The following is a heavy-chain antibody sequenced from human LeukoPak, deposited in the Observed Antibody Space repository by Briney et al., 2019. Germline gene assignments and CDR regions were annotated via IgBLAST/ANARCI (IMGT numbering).Heavy chain of an antibody. V-gene: IGHV4-34*01. CDR3: ARSLGTSQNYYYYMDV. D-gene: IGHD2-2*01. CDR2: INHSGST. Sequence: SETLSLTCAVYGGSFSGYYWSWIRQPPGKGLEWIGEINHSGSTNYNPSLKSRVTISADTSKNQFSLKLSSVTAADTAVYYCARSLGTSQNYYYYMDVWGKGTTVTVSS. CDR1: GGSFSGYY. J-gene: IGHJ6*03.